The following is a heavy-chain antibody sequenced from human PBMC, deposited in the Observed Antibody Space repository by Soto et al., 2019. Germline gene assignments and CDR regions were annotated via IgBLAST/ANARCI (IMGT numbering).Heavy chain of an antibody. J-gene: IGHJ4*02. CDR3: ARRGAAAGPFDY. CDR1: SGSISSSNW. D-gene: IGHD6-13*01. Sequence: PSETLSLTCAVSSGSISSSNWWSWVRQPPGKGLEWIGEIYHSGSTNYNPSLKSRVTISVDKSKNQFSLKLSSVTAADTAVYYCARRGAAAGPFDYWGQGTLVTVSS. V-gene: IGHV4-4*02. CDR2: IYHSGST.